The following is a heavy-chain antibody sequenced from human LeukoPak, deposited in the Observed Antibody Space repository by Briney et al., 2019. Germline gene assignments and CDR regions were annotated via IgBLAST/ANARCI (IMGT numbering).Heavy chain of an antibody. CDR1: GGSFSGYY. Sequence: LETLSLTCAVYGGSFSGYYWSWIRQPPGKGLEWIGEINHSGSTNYNPSLKSRVTISVDTSKNQFSLKLSSVTAADTAVYYCERVRGAKSYWGQGTLVTVSS. J-gene: IGHJ4*02. CDR2: INHSGST. V-gene: IGHV4-34*01. D-gene: IGHD4/OR15-4a*01. CDR3: ERVRGAKSY.